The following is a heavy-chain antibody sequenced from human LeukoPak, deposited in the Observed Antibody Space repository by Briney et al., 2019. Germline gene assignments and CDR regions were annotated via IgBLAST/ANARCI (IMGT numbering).Heavy chain of an antibody. CDR1: GDSISNHY. V-gene: IGHV4-59*11. Sequence: SETLSLTCTVSGDSISNHYWSWIRQSPGKGLEWIGYIYNSGNTNYNPSLKSRVTISVDTSKNQFSLKLSSVTAADTAVYYCARDGSGYVWGQGIRVTVSS. J-gene: IGHJ4*02. CDR3: ARDGSGYV. D-gene: IGHD5-12*01. CDR2: IYNSGNT.